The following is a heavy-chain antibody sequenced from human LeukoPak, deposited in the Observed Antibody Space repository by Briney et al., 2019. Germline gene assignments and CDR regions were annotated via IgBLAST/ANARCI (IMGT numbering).Heavy chain of an antibody. CDR3: ASLYYYGSGSYSFDY. Sequence: PGGSLRLSCAASGFTFSSYGMSWVRQAPGKRLEWVSAISGSGGSTYYADSVKGRFTISRDNSKNTLYLQMNSLRAEDTAVYYCASLYYYGSGSYSFDYWGQGTLVTVSS. V-gene: IGHV3-23*01. CDR2: ISGSGGST. CDR1: GFTFSSYG. J-gene: IGHJ4*02. D-gene: IGHD3-10*01.